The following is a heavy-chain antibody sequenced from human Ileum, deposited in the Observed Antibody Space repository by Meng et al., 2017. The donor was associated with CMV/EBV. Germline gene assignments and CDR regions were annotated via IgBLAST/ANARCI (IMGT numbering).Heavy chain of an antibody. CDR1: GVAISRGDYY. D-gene: IGHD3-22*01. CDR2: IFHSGST. CDR3: ARGWDSSGYVY. Sequence: CTVSGVAISRGDYYWTWIRQSPGKGLEWIGYIFHSGSTDYNPSLKSRVRMSIDMSENQFSLQLTSATAADTAVYHCARGWDSSGYVYWGQGILVTVS. J-gene: IGHJ4*02. V-gene: IGHV4-30-4*01.